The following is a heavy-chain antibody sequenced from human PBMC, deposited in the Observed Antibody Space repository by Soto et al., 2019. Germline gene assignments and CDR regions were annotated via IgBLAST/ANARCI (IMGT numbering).Heavy chain of an antibody. D-gene: IGHD2-2*01. Sequence: GGSLRLSCAASGFTFSSYTLNWVRQAPGKGLEWVSSISSSGTYIYYADSMKGRFTVSRDNAKNSLHLQMNSLRADDTAVYYCTRRGSYAHYGMDVWGQGTTVTVSS. V-gene: IGHV3-21*01. CDR2: ISSSGTYI. J-gene: IGHJ6*02. CDR1: GFTFSSYT. CDR3: TRRGSYAHYGMDV.